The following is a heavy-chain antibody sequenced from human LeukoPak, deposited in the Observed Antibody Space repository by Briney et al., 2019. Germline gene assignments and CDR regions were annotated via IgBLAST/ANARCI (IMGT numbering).Heavy chain of an antibody. CDR3: AREEVGVPHRFDP. CDR2: IYYSGST. D-gene: IGHD2-8*01. CDR1: GGSISSGDYY. J-gene: IGHJ5*02. Sequence: SQTLSLTCTVSGGSISSGDYYWSWIRQPPGKGLEWIGYIYYSGSTYYNPSLKSRLSISVDTSKNQFSLKLSSVTAADTAVYYCAREEVGVPHRFDPWGQGTLVTVSS. V-gene: IGHV4-30-4*01.